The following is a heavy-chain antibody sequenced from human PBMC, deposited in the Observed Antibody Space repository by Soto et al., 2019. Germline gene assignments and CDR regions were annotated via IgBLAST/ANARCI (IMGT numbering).Heavy chain of an antibody. J-gene: IGHJ4*02. CDR1: GYTFTSYG. D-gene: IGHD1-26*01. Sequence: ASVKVSCKASGYTFTSYGISWVRQAPGQGLEWMGWISAYNGNTNYAQKLQGRVTMTTDTSTSTAYMELRSLRSDDTAVYYCARVRVGYSGSYPFHYWGKGTLVTVYS. CDR2: ISAYNGNT. V-gene: IGHV1-18*01. CDR3: ARVRVGYSGSYPFHY.